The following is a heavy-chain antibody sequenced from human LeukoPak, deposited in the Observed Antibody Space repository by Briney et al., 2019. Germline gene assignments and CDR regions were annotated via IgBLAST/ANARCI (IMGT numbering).Heavy chain of an antibody. D-gene: IGHD2-2*01. CDR2: ISSSSSYI. V-gene: IGHV3-21*01. J-gene: IGHJ4*02. CDR1: GFTFSSYA. Sequence: GSLRLSCAASGFTFSSYAMSWVRQAPGKGLEWVSAISSSSSYIYYADSVKGRFTISRDNAKNSLYLQMNSLRAEDTAVYYCARGYCSSTSCYDYWGQGTLVTVSS. CDR3: ARGYCSSTSCYDY.